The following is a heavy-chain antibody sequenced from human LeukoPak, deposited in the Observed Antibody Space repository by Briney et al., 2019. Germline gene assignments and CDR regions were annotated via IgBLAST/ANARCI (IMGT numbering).Heavy chain of an antibody. D-gene: IGHD3-3*01. CDR2: ISAYNGNT. J-gene: IGHJ4*02. CDR3: ARVPWGAGGTIFGVVIIGHFDY. Sequence: ASVKVSCKASGYTFTSYGISWVRQAPGQGLEWMGWISAYNGNTNYAQKLQGRVTMTTDTSTSTAYMELRSLRSDDTAVYYCARVPWGAGGTIFGVVIIGHFDYWGQGTLVTVSS. V-gene: IGHV1-18*01. CDR1: GYTFTSYG.